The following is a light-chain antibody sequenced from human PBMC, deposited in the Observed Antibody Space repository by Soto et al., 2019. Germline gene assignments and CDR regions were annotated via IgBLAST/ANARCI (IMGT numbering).Light chain of an antibody. J-gene: IGKJ1*01. V-gene: IGKV3-20*01. CDR3: QQYGSSPET. CDR1: QSVSSY. CDR2: DAS. Sequence: EIVLTQSPATLSLSPGERATLSCRASQSVSSYLAWYQQKPGQAPRLFIYDASTRATGIPDRFSGSGSGTDFTLTISRLEPEDFAVFYCQQYGSSPETFGQGTKVDIK.